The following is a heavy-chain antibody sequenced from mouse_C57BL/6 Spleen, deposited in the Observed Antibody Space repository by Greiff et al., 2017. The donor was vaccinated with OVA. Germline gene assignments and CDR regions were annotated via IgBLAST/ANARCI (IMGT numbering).Heavy chain of an antibody. CDR3: AREGNYYGSSYGYFDY. CDR2: IDPSDSAT. V-gene: IGHV1-52*01. D-gene: IGHD1-1*01. CDR1: GYTFTSYW. J-gene: IGHJ2*01. Sequence: VQLQQPGAELVRPGSSVKLSCKASGYTFTSYWMHWVKQRPIQGLEWIGNIDPSDSATHYNQKFKDKATLTVDKSSSTAYMQLSSLTSEDSAVYYCAREGNYYGSSYGYFDYWGQGTTLTVSS.